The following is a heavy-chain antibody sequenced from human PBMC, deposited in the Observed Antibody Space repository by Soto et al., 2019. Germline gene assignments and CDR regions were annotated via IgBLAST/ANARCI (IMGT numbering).Heavy chain of an antibody. Sequence: GASVKVSCKASGYTFTSYGISWVRQAPGQGLEWMGWISAYNGNTNYAQKLQGRVTMTTDTSTSAAYMELRSLRSDDTAAYYCARCGSGTYQNLGMDVWGQGTTVTVSS. D-gene: IGHD3-10*01. CDR1: GYTFTSYG. CDR3: ARCGSGTYQNLGMDV. V-gene: IGHV1-18*01. J-gene: IGHJ6*02. CDR2: ISAYNGNT.